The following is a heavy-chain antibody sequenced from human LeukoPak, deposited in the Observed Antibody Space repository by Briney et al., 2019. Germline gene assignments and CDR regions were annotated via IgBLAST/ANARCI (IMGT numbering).Heavy chain of an antibody. CDR3: ARVCRLESWGSYRYLDY. Sequence: GASVKLSCKASGYTFTSYDINWVRQATGQGLGWMGWMNPNSGNTGYEQKFQGRVTITRNTSISTAYMELSSLRSEDTAVHYCARVCRLESWGSYRYLDYWGQGTLVTVSS. CDR2: MNPNSGNT. J-gene: IGHJ4*02. V-gene: IGHV1-8*03. D-gene: IGHD3-16*02. CDR1: GYTFTSYD.